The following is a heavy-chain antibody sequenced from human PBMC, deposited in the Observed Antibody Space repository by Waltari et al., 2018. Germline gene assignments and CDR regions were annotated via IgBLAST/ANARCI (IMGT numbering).Heavy chain of an antibody. CDR2: IGAAGET. V-gene: IGHV3-13*01. CDR3: ARGDPTAGAIDY. D-gene: IGHD3-9*01. CDR1: GFTLSTYD. J-gene: IGHJ4*02. Sequence: EVQLVESGGGLVQPGGSLRLSCAASGFTLSTYDMHLVRQVRGKGLEWVASIGAAGETKYLDSVKGRFTISRESAKNSLNLQMNSLTGGDTAVYHCARGDPTAGAIDYWGQGTLVTVSS.